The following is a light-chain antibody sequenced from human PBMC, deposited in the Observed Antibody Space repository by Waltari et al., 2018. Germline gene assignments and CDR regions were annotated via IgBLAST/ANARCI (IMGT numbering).Light chain of an antibody. CDR1: SSDVGGYNY. J-gene: IGLJ2*01. CDR3: SSYAGYSAVV. V-gene: IGLV2-14*03. CDR2: DVS. Sequence: QSALTQPASVSGSPGQSITISCTGTSSDVGGYNYVSWYQHHPGKAPQLIIYDVSRWPSGVSNRCSGSKSGNTASLTISGLQAEDDADYYCSSYAGYSAVVFGGGTKVTVL.